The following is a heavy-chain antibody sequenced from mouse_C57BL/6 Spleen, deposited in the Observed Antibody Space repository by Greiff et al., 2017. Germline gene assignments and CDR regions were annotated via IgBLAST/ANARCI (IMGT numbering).Heavy chain of an antibody. D-gene: IGHD2-1*01. CDR1: GFTFSSYG. CDR2: ISSGGSYT. CDR3: ARGDYGNYEGWYFDV. J-gene: IGHJ1*03. V-gene: IGHV5-6*01. Sequence: EVQGVESGGDLVKPGGSLKLSCAASGFTFSSYGMSWVRQTPDKRLEWVATISSGGSYTYYPDSVKGRFTISRDNAKNTLYLQMSSLKSEDTAMYYCARGDYGNYEGWYFDVWGTGTTVTVSS.